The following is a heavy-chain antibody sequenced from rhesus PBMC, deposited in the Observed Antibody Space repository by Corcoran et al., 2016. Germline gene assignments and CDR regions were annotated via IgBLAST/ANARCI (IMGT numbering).Heavy chain of an antibody. J-gene: IGHJ4*01. CDR1: GLTLDDYV. CDR2: ISEFVGST. CDR3: SRSLLVVVATPFDY. V-gene: IGHV3-201*01. Sequence: EVQLVEAGGGVVQPGGSLRLSCAASGLTLDDYVMHWVRQAPGKGLERVSGISEFVGSTYYTASVKCHISISRGSAKNSLYLQMGSLRAGDTALYYCSRSLLVVVATPFDYWGQGVLVTVSS. D-gene: IGHD2-21*01.